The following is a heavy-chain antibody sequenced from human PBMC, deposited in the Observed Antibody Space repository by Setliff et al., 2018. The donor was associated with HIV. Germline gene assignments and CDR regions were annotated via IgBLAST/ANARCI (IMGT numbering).Heavy chain of an antibody. CDR3: ARDRILYCSGGSCFFDY. Sequence: SETLSLTCNVSGGSISSSSYYWGWIRQPPGKGLEWIGRFHSSGSTSYNPSLRSRVTVSVDTSKNQFSLKLTSVTAADTATYYCARDRILYCSGGSCFFDYWGQGTLVTVSS. CDR2: FHSSGST. CDR1: GGSISSSSYY. V-gene: IGHV4-39*02. J-gene: IGHJ4*02. D-gene: IGHD2-15*01.